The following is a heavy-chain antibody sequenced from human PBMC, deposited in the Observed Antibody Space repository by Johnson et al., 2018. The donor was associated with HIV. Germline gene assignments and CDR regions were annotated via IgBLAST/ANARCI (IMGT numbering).Heavy chain of an antibody. V-gene: IGHV3-30*03. CDR1: GFTFSCYG. J-gene: IGHJ3*02. CDR3: ARVERGDGHYGSGSYTPLGAFDI. CDR2: ISYGGST. D-gene: IGHD3-10*01. Sequence: QVQLVESGGGVVQPGRSLRLSCAASGFTFSCYGMHWVRQAPGKGLEWVAVISYGGSTGYADSVKGRFTISRDNAKNYLYLQMNSLRAEDTALYYCARVERGDGHYGSGSYTPLGAFDIWGQGTMVTVSS.